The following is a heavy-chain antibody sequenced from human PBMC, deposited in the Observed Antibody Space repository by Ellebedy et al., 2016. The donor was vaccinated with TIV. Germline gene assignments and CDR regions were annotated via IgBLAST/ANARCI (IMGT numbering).Heavy chain of an antibody. V-gene: IGHV4-34*01. CDR2: INHSGST. Sequence: SETLSLTCAVYGGSFSGYYWSWIRQPPGKGLEWIGEINHSGSTNYNPSLKSRVTISVDTSKNQFSLKLSSVTAADTAVYYCARGLGLRYFVSPRYYFDYWGQGTLVTVSS. D-gene: IGHD3-9*01. J-gene: IGHJ4*02. CDR3: ARGLGLRYFVSPRYYFDY. CDR1: GGSFSGYY.